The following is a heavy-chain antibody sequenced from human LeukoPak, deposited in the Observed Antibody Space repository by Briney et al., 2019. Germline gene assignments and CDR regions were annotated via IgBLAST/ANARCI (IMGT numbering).Heavy chain of an antibody. D-gene: IGHD5-12*01. V-gene: IGHV3-7*04. CDR1: GFTFSHYW. CDR2: IKEDGSDK. CDR3: ARDSPGYGGYDFG. Sequence: PGGSLRLSCVASGFTFSHYWMSWVRQAPGKGLEWVANIKEDGSDKYYVDSVKGRFTISKDNAKNSLYLQMNSLRGEDTAVYYCARDSPGYGGYDFGWGQGTLVTVSS. J-gene: IGHJ4*02.